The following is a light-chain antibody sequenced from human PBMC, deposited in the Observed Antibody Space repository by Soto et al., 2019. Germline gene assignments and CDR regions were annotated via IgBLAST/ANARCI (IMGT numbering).Light chain of an antibody. Sequence: DIVMTQSPDSLAVSLGERATINCKSSQILLYSSNNKNYLAWYQQKPGQPPKLLIYWASTRESGVPDRFSGSGSGTDFTLTISSLQAEDVAVYYCQQYDRTPLTFGGGTKVEIK. V-gene: IGKV4-1*01. CDR3: QQYDRTPLT. CDR1: QILLYSSNNKNY. J-gene: IGKJ4*01. CDR2: WAS.